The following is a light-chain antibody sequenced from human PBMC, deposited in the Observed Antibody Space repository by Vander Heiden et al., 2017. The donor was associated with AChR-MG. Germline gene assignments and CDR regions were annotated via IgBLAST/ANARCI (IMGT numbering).Light chain of an antibody. J-gene: IGKJ4*01. CDR3: QQYDNLT. Sequence: DLQMTQPPSSLSASVGDRVTITCQASQDISNYLNWYQQKPGKAPRLLIYDASNLETGVPSRFSGSGSGTDFTFTISSLQPEDIATYYCQQYDNLTFGGGTKVEIK. V-gene: IGKV1-33*01. CDR1: QDISNY. CDR2: DAS.